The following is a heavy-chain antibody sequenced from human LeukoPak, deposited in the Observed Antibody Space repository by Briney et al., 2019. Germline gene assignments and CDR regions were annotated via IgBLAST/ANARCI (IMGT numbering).Heavy chain of an antibody. Sequence: QPGGSLRLSCAASGFTFSSFGFHWVRQAPGKGPEWVAYIRYDGSSETYADSVKGRFTISRDNSKNTVYLQMNSLRPEDTAVYSCAKEGPIAASGYYFVFWRQGTLVTVSS. J-gene: IGHJ4*02. CDR3: AKEGPIAASGYYFVF. V-gene: IGHV3-30*02. CDR1: GFTFSSFG. D-gene: IGHD6-13*01. CDR2: IRYDGSSE.